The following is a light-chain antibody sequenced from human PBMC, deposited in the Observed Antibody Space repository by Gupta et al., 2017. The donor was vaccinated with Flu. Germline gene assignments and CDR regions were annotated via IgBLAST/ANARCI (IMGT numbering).Light chain of an antibody. Sequence: SSSNIGNNYVSWYQQLPGTAPKLLICESNKRASGIPDRFSGSKSGTSATLGITGLQTGDEADYYCGTHDSSLNTWVFGGGTKLTVL. J-gene: IGLJ3*02. V-gene: IGLV1-51*02. CDR2: ESN. CDR3: GTHDSSLNTWV. CDR1: SSNIGNNY.